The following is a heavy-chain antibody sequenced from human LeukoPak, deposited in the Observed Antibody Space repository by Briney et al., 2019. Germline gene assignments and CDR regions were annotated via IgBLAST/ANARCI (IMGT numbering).Heavy chain of an antibody. CDR1: GGSISSYY. D-gene: IGHD3-9*01. J-gene: IGHJ4*02. CDR2: INHSGST. Sequence: SETLSLTCTVSGGSISSYYWSWIRQPPGKGLEWIGEINHSGSTNYNPSLKSRVTISVDTSKNQFSLKLSSVTAADTAVYYCARHGYFASYWGQGTLVTVSS. CDR3: ARHGYFASY. V-gene: IGHV4-34*01.